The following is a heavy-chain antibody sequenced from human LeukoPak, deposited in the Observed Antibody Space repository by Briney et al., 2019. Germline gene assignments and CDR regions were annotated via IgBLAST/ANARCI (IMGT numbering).Heavy chain of an antibody. D-gene: IGHD6-13*01. CDR1: GFTFSSYA. CDR2: ISGNSGNT. Sequence: GGSLRLSCAASGFTFSSYAMSWVRQAPGMGLEWVSAISGNSGNTHYADSVKGRFTISRDNSKNALYLQMNSLRAEDTAIYYCAKPARVGAVDYWGRGTLVTVSS. V-gene: IGHV3-23*01. CDR3: AKPARVGAVDY. J-gene: IGHJ4*02.